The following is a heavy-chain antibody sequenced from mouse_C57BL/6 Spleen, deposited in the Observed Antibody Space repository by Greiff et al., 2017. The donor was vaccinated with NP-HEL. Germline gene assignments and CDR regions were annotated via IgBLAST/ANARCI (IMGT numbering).Heavy chain of an antibody. CDR2: ISGGGGNT. CDR3: ARRYYGSSYDDYAMDY. D-gene: IGHD1-1*01. Sequence: EVKVVESGGGLVKPGGSLKLSCAASGFTFSSYTMSWVRQTPEKRLEWVATISGGGGNTYYPDSVQGRFTISRDNAKNTLYLQMSSLRSEDTALYYCARRYYGSSYDDYAMDYWGQGTSVTVSS. J-gene: IGHJ4*01. V-gene: IGHV5-9*01. CDR1: GFTFSSYT.